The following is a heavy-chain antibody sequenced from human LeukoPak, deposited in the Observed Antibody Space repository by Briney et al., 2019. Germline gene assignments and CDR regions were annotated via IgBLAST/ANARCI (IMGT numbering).Heavy chain of an antibody. V-gene: IGHV1-46*01. CDR2: INPSGGST. CDR1: GYTFTSYY. D-gene: IGHD2-8*01. CDR3: ARSTHCSDGVCGLAY. J-gene: IGHJ4*02. Sequence: GASVKVSCKASGYTFTSYYMHWVGQAPGQGLEWMGIINPSGGSTTYAQKFQGRVTMTRDTSTSTVYMELSSLRSEDTAVYYCARSTHCSDGVCGLAYWGQGTLVTVSS.